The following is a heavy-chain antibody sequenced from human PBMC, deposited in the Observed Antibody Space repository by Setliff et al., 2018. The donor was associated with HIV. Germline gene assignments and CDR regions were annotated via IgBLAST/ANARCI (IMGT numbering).Heavy chain of an antibody. J-gene: IGHJ4*02. CDR1: GGSINTGSHY. CDR3: ARARGPEGYFDA. D-gene: IGHD3-10*01. V-gene: IGHV4-39*07. Sequence: PSETLSLTCTVSGGSINTGSHYWGWIRQPPGKGLESIGTIYYSGSTYYKSSLKSRLTISVDTSKNQFSLKMSSVTASDTAVYYCARARGPEGYFDAWGKGTLVTVSS. CDR2: IYYSGST.